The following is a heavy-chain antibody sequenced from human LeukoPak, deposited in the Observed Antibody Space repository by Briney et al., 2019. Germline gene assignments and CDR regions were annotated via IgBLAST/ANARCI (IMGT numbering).Heavy chain of an antibody. V-gene: IGHV4-61*02. CDR1: GGSISSGSYY. CDR3: ARGCRDGYSNYWYFDL. J-gene: IGHJ2*01. CDR2: ISTSGST. Sequence: SETLSLTCTVSGGSISSGSYYWSWIRQSAGKGLEWIGRISTSGSTNYSPSLKARVTISVDTSKNQFSLKLTSVTAADTAVYYCARGCRDGYSNYWYFDLWGRGTLVTVSS. D-gene: IGHD5-24*01.